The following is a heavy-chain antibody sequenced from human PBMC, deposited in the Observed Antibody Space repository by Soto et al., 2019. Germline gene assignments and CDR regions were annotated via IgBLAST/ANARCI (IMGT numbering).Heavy chain of an antibody. CDR2: IYYSGST. V-gene: IGHV4-31*03. D-gene: IGHD2-15*01. J-gene: IGHJ4*02. Sequence: QVQLQESGPGLVKPSQTLSLTCTVSGGSISSGGYYWSWIRQHPGKGLEWIGYIYYSGSTYYNPSLQSRVTISVETSKNQCSLKLSSVTAADTAVYYCARVVSDCSGGSCYSVSFDYWGQGTLVTVSS. CDR1: GGSISSGGYY. CDR3: ARVVSDCSGGSCYSVSFDY.